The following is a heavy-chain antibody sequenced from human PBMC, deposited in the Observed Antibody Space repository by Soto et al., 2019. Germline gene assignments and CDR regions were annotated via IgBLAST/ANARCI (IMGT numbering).Heavy chain of an antibody. V-gene: IGHV3-33*01. D-gene: IGHD4-17*01. J-gene: IGHJ3*02. CDR1: GFIFSHFG. CDR2: IRYDGTYK. Sequence: QVQLVESGGGVVQPGRSLRLSCAASGFIFSHFGMNWVRQAPGKGLEWVAVIRYDGTYKAYAVSVKGRFTISRENSKNTVYVQMDSLRVEDTAVYYCARFNGDDSSGAFDIWGQGTVVTVSS. CDR3: ARFNGDDSSGAFDI.